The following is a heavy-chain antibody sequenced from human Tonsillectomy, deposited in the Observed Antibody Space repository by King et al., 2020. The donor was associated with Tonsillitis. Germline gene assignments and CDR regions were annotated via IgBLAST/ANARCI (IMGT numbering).Heavy chain of an antibody. CDR3: AKEPYDTSGYYSDY. D-gene: IGHD3-22*01. CDR2: ISYIGGIT. J-gene: IGHJ4*02. Sequence: QLVQSGGGLVQPGGSLRLSCAASGFTFSSYAMSWVRQAPGKGLEVVSVISYIGGITFYADSVKGRFTISRDNSKNTLYLQMNSLRAEDTAVYYCAKEPYDTSGYYSDYWGQGTLVTVSS. V-gene: IGHV3-23*04. CDR1: GFTFSSYA.